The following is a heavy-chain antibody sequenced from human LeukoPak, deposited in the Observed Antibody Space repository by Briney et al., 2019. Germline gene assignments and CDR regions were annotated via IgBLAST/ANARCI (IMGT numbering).Heavy chain of an antibody. CDR3: ARVGGDVQLERRERWTFDV. J-gene: IGHJ3*01. D-gene: IGHD1-1*01. CDR1: GDSIRSSSYY. CDR2: IYYSGST. V-gene: IGHV4-39*07. Sequence: PSETLSLTCTVSGDSIRSSSYYWGWIRQPPGKGLEWIGSIYYSGSTNYNPSLKSRVTISVDTSKNQFSLKLTSVTAADTAIYYCARVGGDVQLERRERWTFDVWGQGTMVTVSS.